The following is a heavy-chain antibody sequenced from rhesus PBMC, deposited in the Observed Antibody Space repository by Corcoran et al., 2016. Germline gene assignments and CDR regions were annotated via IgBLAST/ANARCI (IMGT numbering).Heavy chain of an antibody. Sequence: EVQRVQSGAAWKRPGESLRPSGKPSVYSCSGSGIRWVRQMPGKGLEWMGSIYPGDSDTRYNPSFQGHVTISADKSISTTYLQWSSLKASDPATYYCAKADSGTIFDYGGQG. D-gene: IGHD6-25*01. J-gene: IGHJ4*01. V-gene: IGHV5-43*01. CDR2: IYPGDSDT. CDR3: AKADSGTIFDY. CDR1: VYSCSGSG.